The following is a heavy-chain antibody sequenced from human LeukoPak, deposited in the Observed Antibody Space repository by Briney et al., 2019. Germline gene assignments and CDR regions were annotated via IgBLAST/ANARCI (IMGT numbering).Heavy chain of an antibody. CDR3: ASASSHRIAAGGDY. J-gene: IGHJ4*02. CDR1: GFTLSTFT. V-gene: IGHV3-30*04. CDR2: ISYDGSKE. Sequence: GGSLRLSCAPSGFTLSTFTMHWVRQAPGKGLEWVGVISYDGSKEYYADSVKGRFTISRDNAKNTLYLQMNSLRAEDTAVYYCASASSHRIAAGGDYWGQGTLVTVSS. D-gene: IGHD6-13*01.